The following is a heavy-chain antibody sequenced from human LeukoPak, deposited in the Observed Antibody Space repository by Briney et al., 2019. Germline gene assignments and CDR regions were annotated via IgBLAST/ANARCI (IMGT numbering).Heavy chain of an antibody. J-gene: IGHJ3*02. CDR2: IYYSGST. CDR1: GGSISSSSYY. D-gene: IGHD6-19*01. V-gene: IGHV4-39*01. CDR3: ARGWQWLDSDAVDI. Sequence: SETLSLTCTVSGGSISSSSYYWGWIRQPPGKGLEWIGSIYYSGSTYYNPSLKSRVTISVDTSKNQFSLKLSSVTAADTAVYYCARGWQWLDSDAVDIWGQGTMVTVSS.